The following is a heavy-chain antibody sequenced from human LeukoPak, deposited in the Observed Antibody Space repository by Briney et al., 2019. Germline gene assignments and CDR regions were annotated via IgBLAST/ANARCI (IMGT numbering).Heavy chain of an antibody. Sequence: ASGPTLVNPTQTLTLTCTVSGFSLSTSGMRVSWIRQPPGEALEWLARIDWDDERFYNTSLKTRLTISKDTSKNQVVLTLTNMDPVDTANYYCARIRGNSYGFDSWGQGTLVTVSS. V-gene: IGHV2-70*04. CDR3: ARIRGNSYGFDS. CDR1: GFSLSTSGMR. D-gene: IGHD5-18*01. CDR2: IDWDDER. J-gene: IGHJ4*02.